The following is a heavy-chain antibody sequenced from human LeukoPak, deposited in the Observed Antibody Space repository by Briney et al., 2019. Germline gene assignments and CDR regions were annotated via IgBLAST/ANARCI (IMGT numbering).Heavy chain of an antibody. D-gene: IGHD6-19*01. Sequence: GGSLSLSCAASRFTFDNYGINWVRHAPRKGREWVSRIHWNGGRTGYADSVKGRFTISRDNPKNSLYLQMNSLRVEDTALYYCARDGGWYKRGLDHYYYCMDVWGKGTTVIVSS. CDR1: RFTFDNYG. J-gene: IGHJ6*03. V-gene: IGHV3-20*04. CDR2: IHWNGGRT. CDR3: ARDGGWYKRGLDHYYYCMDV.